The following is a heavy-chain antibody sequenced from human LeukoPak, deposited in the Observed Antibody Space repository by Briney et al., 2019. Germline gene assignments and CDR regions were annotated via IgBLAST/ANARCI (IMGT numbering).Heavy chain of an antibody. V-gene: IGHV4-59*01. CDR2: IYYSGST. J-gene: IGHJ4*02. Sequence: SETLSLTCTVSGGSISSYYWSWIRQPPGKGLEWIGYIYYSGSTNYNPSLKSRVTISVDTSKNQSSLKLSSVTAADTAVYYCARWSHYDSSGYYSVWGQGTLVTVSS. D-gene: IGHD3-22*01. CDR1: GGSISSYY. CDR3: ARWSHYDSSGYYSV.